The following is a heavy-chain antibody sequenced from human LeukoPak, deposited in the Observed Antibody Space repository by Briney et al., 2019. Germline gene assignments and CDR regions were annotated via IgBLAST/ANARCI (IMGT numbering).Heavy chain of an antibody. CDR1: GYTFTSYG. Sequence: ASVKVSCKASGYTFTSYGISRVRQAPGQGLEWMGWISAYNGNTNYAQKLQGRVTMPTDTSTSTAYMELRSLRSDDTAVYYCARDPVSWFGEAERKFDYWGQGTLVTVSS. CDR3: ARDPVSWFGEAERKFDY. D-gene: IGHD3-10*01. V-gene: IGHV1-18*01. J-gene: IGHJ4*02. CDR2: ISAYNGNT.